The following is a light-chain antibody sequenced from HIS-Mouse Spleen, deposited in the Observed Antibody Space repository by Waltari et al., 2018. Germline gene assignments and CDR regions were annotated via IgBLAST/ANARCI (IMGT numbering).Light chain of an antibody. J-gene: IGLJ3*02. CDR1: SSDVGGYNY. V-gene: IGLV2-14*03. Sequence: QSALTQPASVSGSPGQSITISCTGTSSDVGGYNYVSWYQQHPGQPPKLMIYDVSNRPSGVSNRFSGSKSGNTASLTISGLQAEDEADYYCSSYTSSSTLVFGGGTKLTVL. CDR2: DVS. CDR3: SSYTSSSTLV.